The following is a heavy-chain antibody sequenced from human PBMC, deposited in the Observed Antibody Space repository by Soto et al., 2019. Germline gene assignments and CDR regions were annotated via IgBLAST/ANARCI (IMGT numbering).Heavy chain of an antibody. Sequence: PGESLKISCMGSGYKFTTYWIGWVRQMPGKGLEWMAIIYPDDSDSRYSPSFQGQVTISADKSISTAYLQWSSLKASDTAIYYCVATYGDYLDYWGQGTLVTVSS. CDR1: GYKFTTYW. D-gene: IGHD4-17*01. CDR3: VATYGDYLDY. J-gene: IGHJ4*02. CDR2: IYPDDSDS. V-gene: IGHV5-51*01.